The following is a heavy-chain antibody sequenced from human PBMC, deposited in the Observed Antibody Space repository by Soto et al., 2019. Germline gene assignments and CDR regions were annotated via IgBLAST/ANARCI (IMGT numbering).Heavy chain of an antibody. CDR3: ARDSRWPILNFDF. J-gene: IGHJ4*02. CDR1: GFDFSSYG. CDR2: ALYSGSEV. Sequence: AGGSLRLSCVASGFDFSSYGIHWVRQSPGKGLEWVASALYSGSEVFYADFAKGRFTVSKEISKKTAFLQMNALRHDDSAIYFCARDSRWPILNFDFWGQGTQVTVSS. V-gene: IGHV3-30*03. D-gene: IGHD2-15*01.